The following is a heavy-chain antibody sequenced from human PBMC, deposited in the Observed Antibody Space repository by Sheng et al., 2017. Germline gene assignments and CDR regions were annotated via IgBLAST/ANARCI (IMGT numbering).Heavy chain of an antibody. V-gene: IGHV3-30*04. Sequence: VQLVESGGGLVQPGRSLRVSCAASGFTFSSYALYWVRQAPGKGLDWVALISHDGNNKWYAESVKGRFTISRDNSKNTLYLQMNSLSSEDTAVYFCAKYRERQPYYGMDVWGQGTTVTVSS. CDR2: ISHDGNNK. J-gene: IGHJ6*02. CDR3: AKYRERQPYYGMDV. D-gene: IGHD6-13*01. CDR1: GFTFSSYA.